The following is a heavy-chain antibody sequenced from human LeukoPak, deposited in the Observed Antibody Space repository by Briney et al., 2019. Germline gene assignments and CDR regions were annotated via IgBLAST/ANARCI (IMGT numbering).Heavy chain of an antibody. CDR3: ARGFRNGPFDC. J-gene: IGHJ4*01. Sequence: GGSLRLSCEASGFTFDDYGMSWVRQPPGKGLEWVSGINRNGGSTDYADSVKGRFTISRDNAKNSHFLQMNSLRVEDTALYYCARGFRNGPFDCWGQGTLVTVSP. CDR1: GFTFDDYG. D-gene: IGHD2-8*01. CDR2: INRNGGST. V-gene: IGHV3-20*04.